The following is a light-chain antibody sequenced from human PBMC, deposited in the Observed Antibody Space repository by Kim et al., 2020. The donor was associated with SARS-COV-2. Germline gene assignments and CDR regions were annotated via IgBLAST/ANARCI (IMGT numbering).Light chain of an antibody. V-gene: IGLV3-19*01. CDR3: NSRDSSGNHAV. CDR1: SLRSYY. Sequence: SSELTQYPAVSAALGQTVRITCQGDSLRSYYASWYQQKPGQAPVLVIYGKNNRPSGIPDRFSGSSSGNTASLTITGAQAEDEADYYCNSRDSSGNHAVFGGGTQLTVL. J-gene: IGLJ7*01. CDR2: GKN.